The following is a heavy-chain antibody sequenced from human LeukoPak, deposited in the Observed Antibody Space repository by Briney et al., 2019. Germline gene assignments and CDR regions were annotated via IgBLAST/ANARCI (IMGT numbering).Heavy chain of an antibody. CDR1: GGSISTSSYF. Sequence: PSETLSLSCTVSGGSISTSSYFWGWVRQPPGKGLEWIGNIYYSGTTYYNPSLKSRVTVSLDTSKKQFSLKLSSVTAADTAVYYCARVNGRSGWYTTPNWYFDLWGRGTLVTVSS. V-gene: IGHV4-39*07. CDR3: ARVNGRSGWYTTPNWYFDL. D-gene: IGHD6-19*01. J-gene: IGHJ2*01. CDR2: IYYSGTT.